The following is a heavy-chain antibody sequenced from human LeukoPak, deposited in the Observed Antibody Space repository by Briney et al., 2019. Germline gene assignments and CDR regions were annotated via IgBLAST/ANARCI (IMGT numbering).Heavy chain of an antibody. CDR1: GYTFTSYG. V-gene: IGHV1-18*01. J-gene: IGHJ4*02. Sequence: ASVKVSCKASGYTFTSYGISWVRQAPGQGLEWMGWISAYNGNTNYAQKLQGRVTMTTDTSTSTAYMELRSLRSDDTAVYYCARGGTYYYDSSGLGYWGQGTLVTVSS. CDR2: ISAYNGNT. D-gene: IGHD3-22*01. CDR3: ARGGTYYYDSSGLGY.